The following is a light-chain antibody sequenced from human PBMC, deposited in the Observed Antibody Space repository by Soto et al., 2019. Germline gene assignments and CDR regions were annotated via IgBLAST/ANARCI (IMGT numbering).Light chain of an antibody. CDR3: QSYDSSLREV. J-gene: IGLJ2*01. CDR2: GNS. CDR1: SSNIGAGYD. Sequence: QSVLTQPPSVSGAPGQRVTISFTVSSSNIGAGYDVHWYQQLPGTAPKLLIYGNSNRPSGVPDRFSGSKSGTSASLAITGLQAEDEADYYCQSYDSSLREVFGGGTKLTVL. V-gene: IGLV1-40*01.